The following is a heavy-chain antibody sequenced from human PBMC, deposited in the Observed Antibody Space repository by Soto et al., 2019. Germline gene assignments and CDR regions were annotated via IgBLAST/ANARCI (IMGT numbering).Heavy chain of an antibody. D-gene: IGHD1-20*01. Sequence: GASVKVSCKASGYTFTSYGISWVRPAPGQGLEWMGWISAYNGNTNYAQKLQGRVTMTTDTSTSTAYMELSSLRSEDTAVYYCARGYNWNYDYYYGMDVWGQGTTVTVSS. J-gene: IGHJ6*02. CDR1: GYTFTSYG. V-gene: IGHV1-18*01. CDR2: ISAYNGNT. CDR3: ARGYNWNYDYYYGMDV.